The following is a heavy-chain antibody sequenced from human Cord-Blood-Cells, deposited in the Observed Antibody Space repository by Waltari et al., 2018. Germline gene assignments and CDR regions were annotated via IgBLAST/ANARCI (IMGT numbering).Heavy chain of an antibody. Sequence: QVQLQESGPGLVKPSETLSLTCAVSGYSISSGYYWGWIRQPPGKGLEWIGSIYHSGRTSCNPSLKSRVTISVDTSKNQFSLKLSSVTAADTAVYYCASGRDSWYFDLWGRGTLVTVSS. CDR2: IYHSGRT. J-gene: IGHJ2*01. CDR1: GYSISSGYY. D-gene: IGHD3-22*01. V-gene: IGHV4-38-2*01. CDR3: ASGRDSWYFDL.